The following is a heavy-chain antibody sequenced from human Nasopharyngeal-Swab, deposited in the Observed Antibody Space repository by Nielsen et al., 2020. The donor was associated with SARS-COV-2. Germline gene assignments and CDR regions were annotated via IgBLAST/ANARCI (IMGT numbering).Heavy chain of an antibody. V-gene: IGHV3-53*01. D-gene: IGHD4-17*01. CDR3: AKDFGYGDYWSVYYYYGMDV. J-gene: IGHJ6*02. CDR2: IYSGGST. Sequence: WIRQPPGKGLEGGSVIYSGGSTYYADSVKGRFTISRDNPKNTLYLQMNSLRAEDTAVYYCAKDFGYGDYWSVYYYYGMDVWGQGTTVTVSS.